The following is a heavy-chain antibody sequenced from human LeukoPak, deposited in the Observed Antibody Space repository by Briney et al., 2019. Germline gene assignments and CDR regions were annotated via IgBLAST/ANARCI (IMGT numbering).Heavy chain of an antibody. V-gene: IGHV3-48*01. CDR2: ISSSSSTI. CDR1: GFTFDDYA. D-gene: IGHD3-3*01. CDR3: ARADYDFWSGYSSFDY. Sequence: GGSLRLSCAASGFTFDDYAMHWVRQAPGKGLEWVSYISSSSSTIYYADSVKGRFTISRDNAKNSLYLQMNSLRAEDTAVYYCARADYDFWSGYSSFDYWGQGTLVTVSS. J-gene: IGHJ4*02.